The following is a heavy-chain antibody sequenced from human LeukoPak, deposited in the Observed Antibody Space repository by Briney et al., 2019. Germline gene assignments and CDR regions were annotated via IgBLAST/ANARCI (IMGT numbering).Heavy chain of an antibody. CDR3: ARAAYYYDSSGYPYYYGMDV. Sequence: ASVKVSCKASGYTLTGYYMHWVRQAPGQGLEWMGWISAYNGNTNYAQKLQGRVTMTTDTSTSTAYMELRSLRSDDTAVYYCARAAYYYDSSGYPYYYGMDVWGQGTTVTVSS. J-gene: IGHJ6*02. CDR1: GYTLTGYY. V-gene: IGHV1-18*04. D-gene: IGHD3-22*01. CDR2: ISAYNGNT.